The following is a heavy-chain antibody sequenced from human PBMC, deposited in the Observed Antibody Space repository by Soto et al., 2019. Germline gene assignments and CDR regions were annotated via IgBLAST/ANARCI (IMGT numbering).Heavy chain of an antibody. J-gene: IGHJ4*02. D-gene: IGHD6-19*01. CDR2: INPSGGST. CDR3: ARDYVAVADPFDY. CDR1: GYTFTSYY. Sequence: ASVKISCKASGYTFTSYYMHGVRQAPGQGLEWMGIINPSGGSTSYAQKFQGRVTMTRDTSTSTVYMELSSLRSEDTAVYYCARDYVAVADPFDYWGQGTLVTVSS. V-gene: IGHV1-46*03.